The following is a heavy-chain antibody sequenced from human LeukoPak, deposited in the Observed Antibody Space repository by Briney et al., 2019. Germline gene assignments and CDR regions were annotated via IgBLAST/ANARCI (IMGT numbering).Heavy chain of an antibody. CDR1: GGSISSCY. D-gene: IGHD2-2*02. CDR2: IYYSGST. J-gene: IGHJ2*01. CDR3: ASPSGSSTRCYTFVCWYLDL. V-gene: IGHV4-59*05. Sequence: KPSETLSLTCTVSGGSISSCYWSWIRQPPGKGLEWIGSIYYSGSTYYNPSLKSRVTISVDTSKNQFSLKLSSVTTADTAVYYCASPSGSSTRCYTFVCWYLDLWGPGTLVTVSS.